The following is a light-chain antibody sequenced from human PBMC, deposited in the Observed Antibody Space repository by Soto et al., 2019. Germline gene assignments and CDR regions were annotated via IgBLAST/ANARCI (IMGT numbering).Light chain of an antibody. CDR3: QKYGSAFT. Sequence: EIVLTQSPGTLSLSPGERATLSCRASQSVSSNYLAWYQHKPGQGPRLLIYAASSRATGIPDRFSGSGSGTYFPLTISRLEPEDFALYYCQKYGSAFTFGPGTKVDIK. CDR2: AAS. V-gene: IGKV3-20*01. J-gene: IGKJ3*01. CDR1: QSVSSNY.